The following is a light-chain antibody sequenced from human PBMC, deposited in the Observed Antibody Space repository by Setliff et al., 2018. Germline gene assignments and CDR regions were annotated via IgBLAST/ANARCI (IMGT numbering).Light chain of an antibody. Sequence: QSALTQPASVSGSPGQSITISCTGTDSDVGGSNLVSWYQQHPGKAPKFMIYDVSNRPSGVSNRFSGSKSGNTASLTISGLQAEDEADYYCSSYSSSNIPFVFGTGTK. J-gene: IGLJ1*01. CDR2: DVS. CDR3: SSYSSSNIPFV. V-gene: IGLV2-14*03. CDR1: DSDVGGSNL.